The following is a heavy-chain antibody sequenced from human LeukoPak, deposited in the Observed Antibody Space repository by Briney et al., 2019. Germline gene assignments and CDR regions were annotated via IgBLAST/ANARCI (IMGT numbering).Heavy chain of an antibody. D-gene: IGHD2-21*02. CDR3: ARPRLAYCGGDCYSGLDY. Sequence: PGGSLRLSCAASGFTFSDYSMNWVRQAPGKGLEWISYISSSSSTIYYADSVKGRFTISRDNAKKSLYMQMNSLRAEDTAVYYCARPRLAYCGGDCYSGLDYWGQGTLVTVSS. J-gene: IGHJ4*02. V-gene: IGHV3-48*01. CDR1: GFTFSDYS. CDR2: ISSSSSTI.